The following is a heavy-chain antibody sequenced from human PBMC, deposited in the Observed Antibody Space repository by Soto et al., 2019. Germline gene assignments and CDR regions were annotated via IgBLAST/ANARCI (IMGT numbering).Heavy chain of an antibody. V-gene: IGHV4-59*02. D-gene: IGHD2-15*01. CDR2: INYSGTT. CDR1: GGSVTTY. CDR3: ASSFCSDGISCNWFDP. J-gene: IGHJ5*02. Sequence: QVQLQESGPGLVKASETLSLTCPDSGGSVTTYWGWIRQPPGKGLEWIGYINYSGTTKYNSSLKSRVTISVDTSKTQVSLNLRSVTAADTAVYYCASSFCSDGISCNWFDPWGPGILVIVSS.